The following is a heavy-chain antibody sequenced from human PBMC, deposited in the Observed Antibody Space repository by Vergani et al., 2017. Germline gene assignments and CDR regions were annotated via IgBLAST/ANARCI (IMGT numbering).Heavy chain of an antibody. J-gene: IGHJ4*02. V-gene: IGHV3-23*04. CDR1: GFSFGSYG. CDR3: AGRHSYYGSGNYYT. D-gene: IGHD3-10*01. CDR2: ISGSGGST. Sequence: VQLVESGGNVVQSGTSLRLSCAASGFSFGSYGMHWVRQSPGKGLEWVSAISGSGGSTYYTDSVKGRFTISRDNSKNTLYLQMNSLRADDTAVYYCAGRHSYYGSGNYYTWGQGTLVTVSS.